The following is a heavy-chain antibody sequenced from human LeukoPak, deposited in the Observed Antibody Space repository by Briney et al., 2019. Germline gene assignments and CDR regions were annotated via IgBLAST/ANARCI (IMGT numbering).Heavy chain of an antibody. D-gene: IGHD2-8*01. CDR1: NMSFNDYY. Sequence: PSETLSLTGVVFNMSFNDYYWTWIRQPPGKGLEWIGEINHSGDTSYNPSLKRRLTLSVDTSKNQFSLELTSVSAADTAAYYCARGNCVNGVCYLDYWGQGNLVTVSS. CDR2: INHSGDT. V-gene: IGHV4-34*01. J-gene: IGHJ4*02. CDR3: ARGNCVNGVCYLDY.